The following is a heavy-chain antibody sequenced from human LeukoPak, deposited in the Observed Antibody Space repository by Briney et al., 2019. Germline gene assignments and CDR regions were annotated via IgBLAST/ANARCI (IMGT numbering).Heavy chain of an antibody. D-gene: IGHD1-26*01. Sequence: SETLSLTCTVSGGSISSYYWSWIRQPAGKGLEWIGRIYTSGSTNYNPSLKSRVTISVDTSKNQFSLKLSSVTAADTAVYYCAREIDSGSYYCAFDIWGQGTMVTVSS. CDR2: IYTSGST. CDR1: GGSISSYY. V-gene: IGHV4-4*07. J-gene: IGHJ3*02. CDR3: AREIDSGSYYCAFDI.